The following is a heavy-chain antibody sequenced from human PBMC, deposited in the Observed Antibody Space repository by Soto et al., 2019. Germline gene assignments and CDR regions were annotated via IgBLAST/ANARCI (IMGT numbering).Heavy chain of an antibody. CDR3: AIADYGDPDY. J-gene: IGHJ4*02. V-gene: IGHV1-18*01. CDR2: INAHNGNT. CDR1: GSTFPSST. D-gene: IGHD4-17*01. Sequence: QVQLVQSGAEVKKPGASVKVSCKASGSTFPSSTVSWVRQAPGQGLEWRGWINAHNGNTKYAQKIQGRLTMTTGTSTGKGYIEQRSLRSDDTAIYFCAIADYGDPDYWGQGTLVTVSS.